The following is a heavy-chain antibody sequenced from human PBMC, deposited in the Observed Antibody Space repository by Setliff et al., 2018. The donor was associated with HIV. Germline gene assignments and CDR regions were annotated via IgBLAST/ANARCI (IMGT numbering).Heavy chain of an antibody. CDR1: GGSISSFY. J-gene: IGHJ4*02. V-gene: IGHV4-59*12. CDR2: IYYSGST. Sequence: PSETLSLTCTVSGGSISSFYWTWIRQPPGKGLEWIGYIYYSGSTNYNPSLKSRLTISVDTSMDQFSLKLNSVTAADTAVYYCAAASSWDPLLDYWGQGTLVTVSS. CDR3: AAASSWDPLLDY. D-gene: IGHD6-13*01.